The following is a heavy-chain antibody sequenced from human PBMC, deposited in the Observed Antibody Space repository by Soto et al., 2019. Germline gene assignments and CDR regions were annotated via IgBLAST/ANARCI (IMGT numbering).Heavy chain of an antibody. Sequence: GGSLRLSCAASGFTFKNYAMGWVRQAPGRGLECVSLINNIQTNTYYADSVKGRFTVSRDNSKSTLYLHMNNLRAEDTAVYYCAKRGVYESIGYYPFDSWGQGTLVTVSS. CDR1: GFTFKNYA. CDR3: AKRGVYESIGYYPFDS. V-gene: IGHV3-23*01. D-gene: IGHD3-22*01. J-gene: IGHJ4*02. CDR2: INNIQTNT.